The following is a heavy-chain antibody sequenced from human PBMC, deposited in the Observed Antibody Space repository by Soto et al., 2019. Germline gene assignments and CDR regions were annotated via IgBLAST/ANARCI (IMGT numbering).Heavy chain of an antibody. V-gene: IGHV3-23*01. Sequence: EVPLLESGGALAQPGGSLRLSCAASGSTFSAFCMNWVRQAPGKGREWVSAISRSGAITYSADSVKGRFTISRDNSKNSLYLERNCRTGDDTAVFYCAKGGCLVPYGMDVGGQGTTV. CDR3: AKGGCLVPYGMDV. CDR1: GSTFSAFC. J-gene: IGHJ6*02. CDR2: ISRSGAIT. D-gene: IGHD3-3*01.